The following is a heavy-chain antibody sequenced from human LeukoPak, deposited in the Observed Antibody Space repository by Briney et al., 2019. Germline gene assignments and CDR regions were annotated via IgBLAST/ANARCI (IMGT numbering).Heavy chain of an antibody. CDR1: GYTLTELS. CDR3: ASTPNEAAAGMGAFDI. CDR2: FDPEDGET. D-gene: IGHD6-13*01. V-gene: IGHV1-24*01. Sequence: ASVKVSCKVSGYTLTELSMHWVRQAPGKGLEWMGGFDPEDGETIYAQKFQGRVIMTEDTSTDTAYMELSSLRSEDTAVYYCASTPNEAAAGMGAFDIWGQGTMVTVSS. J-gene: IGHJ3*02.